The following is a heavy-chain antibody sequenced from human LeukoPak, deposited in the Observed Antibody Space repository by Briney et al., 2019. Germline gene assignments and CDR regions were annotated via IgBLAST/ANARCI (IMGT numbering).Heavy chain of an antibody. Sequence: PSQTLSLTCAVSCGSIISGGYSWSLIRQPPGKGLEWIGYIYHSGSAYYNPSLKSRVTISVDRSTTQFSLKLSSVTAADTAVYYCARAPRSSSSSTNWFDPWGQGTLVTVSS. D-gene: IGHD6-13*01. J-gene: IGHJ5*02. V-gene: IGHV4-30-2*01. CDR2: IYHSGSA. CDR1: CGSIISGGYS. CDR3: ARAPRSSSSSTNWFDP.